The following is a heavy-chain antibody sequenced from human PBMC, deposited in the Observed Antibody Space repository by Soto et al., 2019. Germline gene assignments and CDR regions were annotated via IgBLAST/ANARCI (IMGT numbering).Heavy chain of an antibody. CDR3: ARYCISTSCYDDFDY. V-gene: IGHV1-46*01. Sequence: ASVKVSCKASGYTFTTYYLHWVRQAPGQGLEWMGLINPSAGSVNYAQKFQGRVTMTRDTSTSTVYMELSSLRSDDTAVYYCARYCISTSCYDDFDYWGQGTLVTVSS. CDR1: GYTFTTYY. CDR2: INPSAGSV. J-gene: IGHJ4*02. D-gene: IGHD2-2*01.